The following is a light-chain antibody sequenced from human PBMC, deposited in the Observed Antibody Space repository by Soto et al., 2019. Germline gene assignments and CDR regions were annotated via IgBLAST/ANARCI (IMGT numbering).Light chain of an antibody. CDR1: QGISNW. V-gene: IGKV1-12*01. J-gene: IGKJ3*01. Sequence: DIQMTQSPSSVSASVGDRVTITCRASQGISNWLAWYQQKPGKAPKLLIYATSSLQSGVPSRFSGSGSGTDFTLTISSLQPEDFATYHCQQATILPPGFTFGPGTKVDIK. CDR2: ATS. CDR3: QQATILPPGFT.